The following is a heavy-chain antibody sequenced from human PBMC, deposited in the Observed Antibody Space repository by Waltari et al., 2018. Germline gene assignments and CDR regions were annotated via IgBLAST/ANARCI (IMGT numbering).Heavy chain of an antibody. CDR2: INPNSGGT. CDR1: GYTFTGYY. V-gene: IGHV1-2*02. Sequence: QVQLVQSGAEVKKPGASVKVSCKASGYTFTGYYMHWVRQAPGQGLEWMGWINPNSGGTNYAQKVQGRVTMTRETSISTAYMELSRLRSDDTAVYYCARVLGRRWLQLLFDYWGQGTLVTVSS. J-gene: IGHJ4*02. CDR3: ARVLGRRWLQLLFDY. D-gene: IGHD5-12*01.